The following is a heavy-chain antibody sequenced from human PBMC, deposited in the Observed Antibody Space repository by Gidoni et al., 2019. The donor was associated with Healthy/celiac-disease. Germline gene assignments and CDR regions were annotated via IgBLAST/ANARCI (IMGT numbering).Heavy chain of an antibody. Sequence: QVQLQESGPGLVKPSGTLSLTCAVSGGSISSSNWWSWVRQPPGKGLEWIGEIYHSGSTNYNPSLKSRVTISVDKSKHQFSLKLSSVTAADTAVYYCARRGYCSAGSCYGDAFDIWGQATMVTVSS. V-gene: IGHV4-4*02. CDR2: IYHSGST. J-gene: IGHJ3*02. CDR1: GGSISSSNW. D-gene: IGHD2-15*01. CDR3: ARRGYCSAGSCYGDAFDI.